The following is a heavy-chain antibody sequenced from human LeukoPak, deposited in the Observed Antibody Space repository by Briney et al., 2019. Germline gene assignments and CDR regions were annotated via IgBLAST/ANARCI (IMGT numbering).Heavy chain of an antibody. J-gene: IGHJ4*02. V-gene: IGHV4-59*01. CDR2: IYYSGST. CDR1: GGSISSYY. CDR3: GRGRPGSSVTYFDY. D-gene: IGHD1-26*01. Sequence: SETLSLTCTVSGGSISSYYWSWIRQPPGKGLEWIGYIYYSGSTNYNPSLKSRVTISVDTSKNQFSLKLSSVTAADTAVYYCGRGRPGSSVTYFDYWGQGTLVTVSS.